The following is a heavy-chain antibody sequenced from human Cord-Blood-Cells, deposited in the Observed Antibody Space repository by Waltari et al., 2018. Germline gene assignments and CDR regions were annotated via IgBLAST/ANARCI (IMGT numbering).Heavy chain of an antibody. Sequence: QVQLVQCGSEFKTPGASAKVSCTASGYTFTTDAMNSLGQAPGQGLEWMGWIDTNSGNPTYAQGFTGRFVVSVDASVSTAYLQICRLKAEDTAVYYCARRSPGWLENWFDPWGQGTLVTVSS. CDR2: IDTNSGNP. J-gene: IGHJ5*02. CDR3: ARRSPGWLENWFDP. D-gene: IGHD6-19*01. CDR1: GYTFTTDA. V-gene: IGHV7-4-1*01.